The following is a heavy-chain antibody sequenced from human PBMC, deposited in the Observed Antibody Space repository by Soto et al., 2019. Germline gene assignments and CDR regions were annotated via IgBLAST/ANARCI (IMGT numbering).Heavy chain of an antibody. J-gene: IGHJ4*02. CDR3: ARVGEYCTNGVCYQRPTDY. CDR1: GYTFTSYG. D-gene: IGHD2-8*01. CDR2: ISAYNGNT. Sequence: ASVKVSCKASGYTFTSYGISWVRQAPGQGLEWMGWISAYNGNTNYAQKLQGRVTMTTDTSTSTAYMELRSLRSDDTAVYYCARVGEYCTNGVCYQRPTDYWGQGTLVTVSS. V-gene: IGHV1-18*01.